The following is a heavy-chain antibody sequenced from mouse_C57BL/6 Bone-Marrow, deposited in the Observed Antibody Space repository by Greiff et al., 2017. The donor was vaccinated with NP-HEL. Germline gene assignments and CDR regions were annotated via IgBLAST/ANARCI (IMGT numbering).Heavy chain of an antibody. D-gene: IGHD1-1*01. CDR3: ARHYGSPWFAY. Sequence: VQLQQSGPELVKPGASVKISCKASGYTFTDYYMNWVKQSHGKSLEWIGDINPNNGGTSYNQKFKGKATLTVDKSSSTAYMGLRSLTSEDSAVYYCARHYGSPWFAYWGQGTLVTVSA. CDR2: INPNNGGT. V-gene: IGHV1-26*01. J-gene: IGHJ3*01. CDR1: GYTFTDYY.